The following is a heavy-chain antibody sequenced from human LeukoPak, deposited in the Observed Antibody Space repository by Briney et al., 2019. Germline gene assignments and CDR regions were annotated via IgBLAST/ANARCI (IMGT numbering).Heavy chain of an antibody. CDR2: IYTSGST. CDR1: GGSISSYY. D-gene: IGHD3-22*01. CDR3: ARVDYDSSGYPLDY. Sequence: SETLSLTCTVSGGSISSYYWSWIRQPAGKGLEWIGRIYTSGSTNYNPSLKSRVTMSVDTSKNQFSLKLSSVTAADTAVYYCARVDYDSSGYPLDYWGQGTLVTVSS. J-gene: IGHJ4*02. V-gene: IGHV4-4*07.